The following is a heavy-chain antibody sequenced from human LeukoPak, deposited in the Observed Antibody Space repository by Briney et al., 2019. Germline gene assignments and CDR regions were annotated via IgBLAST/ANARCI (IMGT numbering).Heavy chain of an antibody. Sequence: ASVKVSCKASGYTFTSYDINWVRQATGQGLEWMGWINPNSGGTNYAQKFQGRVTMTRDTSISTAYMELSRLRSDDTAVYYCARASRELFTGFDYWGQGTLVTVSS. CDR1: GYTFTSYD. D-gene: IGHD1-26*01. V-gene: IGHV1-2*02. J-gene: IGHJ4*02. CDR3: ARASRELFTGFDY. CDR2: INPNSGGT.